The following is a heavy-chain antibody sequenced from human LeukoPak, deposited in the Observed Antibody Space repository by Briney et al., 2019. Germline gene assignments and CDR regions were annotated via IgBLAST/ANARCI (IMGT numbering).Heavy chain of an antibody. V-gene: IGHV1-18*01. D-gene: IGHD3-22*01. CDR2: ISAYNGKT. CDR3: ARAPYYYDSSGYYHPGELAEWGY. Sequence: GASVKVSCKASGYTFASYGISWVRQAPGQGLEWMGWISAYNGKTNYAQKLQGRVTMTTDTSTSTAYMELRGLRSDDTAVYYCARAPYYYDSSGYYHPGELAEWGYWGQGTLVTVSS. J-gene: IGHJ4*02. CDR1: GYTFASYG.